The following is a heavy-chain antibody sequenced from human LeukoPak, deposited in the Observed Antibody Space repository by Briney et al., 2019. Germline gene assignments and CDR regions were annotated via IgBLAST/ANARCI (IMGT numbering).Heavy chain of an antibody. Sequence: KSSETLSLTCTVSGGSISSSSYYWGWIRQPPGKGLEWIGSIYYSGSTYYNPSLKSRVTISVDTSKNQFSLKLSSVTAADTAVYYCARVGKQQLVLWFDPWGQGTLVTVSS. CDR3: ARVGKQQLVLWFDP. CDR2: IYYSGST. V-gene: IGHV4-39*07. J-gene: IGHJ5*02. D-gene: IGHD6-13*01. CDR1: GGSISSSSYY.